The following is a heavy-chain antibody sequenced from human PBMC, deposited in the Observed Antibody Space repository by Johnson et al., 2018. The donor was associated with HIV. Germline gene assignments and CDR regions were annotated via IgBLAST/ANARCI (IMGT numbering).Heavy chain of an antibody. CDR1: GFTFRSYW. CDR3: ANGGYSYGYDAFDI. CDR2: IKQDGSEK. J-gene: IGHJ3*02. D-gene: IGHD5-18*01. Sequence: EMQLVESGGGLVQPGGSLRLSCAASGFTFRSYWMSWVRQAPGKWLEWVANIKQDGSEKYYVDSVKGRFTISRDNAKNSLYLQMNSLRDEDTAVYYCANGGYSYGYDAFDIWGQGTMVTVSS. V-gene: IGHV3-7*03.